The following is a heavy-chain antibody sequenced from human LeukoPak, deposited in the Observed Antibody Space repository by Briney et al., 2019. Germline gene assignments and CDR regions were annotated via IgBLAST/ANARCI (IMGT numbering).Heavy chain of an antibody. CDR1: GFTFSNAW. V-gene: IGHV3-15*01. J-gene: IGHJ6*02. CDR2: IKRKSDGETT. D-gene: IGHD1-26*01. Sequence: GGSLRLSCAASGFTFSNAWMSWVRQAPGKGLEWVGRIKRKSDGETTDYAAPVKGRFTISRDDSKNTLHLQINSLKTEDTAVYYCTTDPYSGSYNYYYGMDVWGQGTTVTVSS. CDR3: TTDPYSGSYNYYYGMDV.